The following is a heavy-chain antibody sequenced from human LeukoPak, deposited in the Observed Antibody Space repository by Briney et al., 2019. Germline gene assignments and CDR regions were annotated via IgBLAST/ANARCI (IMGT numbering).Heavy chain of an antibody. CDR1: GFTFSSYA. V-gene: IGHV3-73*01. J-gene: IGHJ4*02. CDR2: IRSKANSYAT. CDR3: TRLAVADTVDY. Sequence: PGGSLRLSCAASGFTFSSYAMHWVRQASGKGLEWVGRIRSKANSYATAYAASVKGRFTISRDDSKNTAYLQMNSLKTEDTAVYYCTRLAVADTVDYWGQGTLVTVSS. D-gene: IGHD6-19*01.